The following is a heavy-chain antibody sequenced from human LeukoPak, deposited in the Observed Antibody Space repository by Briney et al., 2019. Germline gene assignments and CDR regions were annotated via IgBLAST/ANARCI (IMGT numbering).Heavy chain of an antibody. J-gene: IGHJ4*02. Sequence: SETLSPTCAVYGGSFSGYYWSWIRQPPGKGLEWIGSIYYSGSTYYNPSLTSRVTISVDTSKNQFSLKLSSVTAADTAVYYCARNSVVVTTRFDYWGQGTLVTVSS. CDR3: ARNSVVVTTRFDY. V-gene: IGHV4-34*01. CDR1: GGSFSGYY. D-gene: IGHD2-21*02. CDR2: IYYSGST.